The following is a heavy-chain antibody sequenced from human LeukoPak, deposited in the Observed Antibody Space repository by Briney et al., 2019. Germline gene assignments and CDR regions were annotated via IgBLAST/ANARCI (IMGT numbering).Heavy chain of an antibody. V-gene: IGHV3-23*01. D-gene: IGHD2-15*01. CDR3: AKQLGYCSDGSCYFPY. CDR2: ISNNGGYT. Sequence: GGSLRLSCVVSGFTLTNYALHWVRQAPGKGLEWVSVISNNGGYTYYADSVQGRFTISRDNSKSTLCLQMNSLRAEDTAVYYCAKQLGYCSDGSCYFPYWGQGTLVTVSS. CDR1: GFTLTNYA. J-gene: IGHJ4*02.